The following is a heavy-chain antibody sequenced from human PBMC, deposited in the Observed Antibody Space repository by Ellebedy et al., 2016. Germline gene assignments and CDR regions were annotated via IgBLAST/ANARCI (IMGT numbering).Heavy chain of an antibody. CDR3: ARGGGYSYGAFDY. J-gene: IGHJ4*02. V-gene: IGHV3-74*01. Sequence: GESLKISCAASGFTLSSYWMHWVRQAPGKGLVWVSRINSNGSSTTYADSVKGRFTISRDNAKNTLYLQMISLRAEDTALYYCARGGGYSYGAFDYWGQGTLVTVSS. CDR1: GFTLSSYW. D-gene: IGHD5-18*01. CDR2: INSNGSST.